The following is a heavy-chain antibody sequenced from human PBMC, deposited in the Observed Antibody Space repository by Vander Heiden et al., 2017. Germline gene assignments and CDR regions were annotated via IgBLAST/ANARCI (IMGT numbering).Heavy chain of an antibody. V-gene: IGHV3-30*18. Sequence: QVPLLESGGGVVQPGRSLRLSCAAAGCTFSSYGMHWVRQAPGKGLEWVAVISYDGSNKYYADSVKGRFTISRDNSKNTLYLQMNSLRAEDTAVYYCAKGLSGYGMDVWGQGTTVTVSS. CDR3: AKGLSGYGMDV. D-gene: IGHD3-10*01. CDR1: GCTFSSYG. CDR2: ISYDGSNK. J-gene: IGHJ6*02.